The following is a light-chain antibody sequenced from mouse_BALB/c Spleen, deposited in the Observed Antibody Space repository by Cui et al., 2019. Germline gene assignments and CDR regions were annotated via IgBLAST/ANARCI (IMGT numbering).Light chain of an antibody. J-gene: IGKJ4*01. CDR1: QGISNY. V-gene: IGKV10-94*01. Sequence: DIQLTQTTSSLSASLGDTVTISCSASQGISNYLNWYQQKPDGTVKLLIYYPTSLHSGVPSRFSGSGSGTDYSLTISNLEPEDIATYYCQQYSKLPFTFGSGTKLEIK. CDR2: YPT. CDR3: QQYSKLPFT.